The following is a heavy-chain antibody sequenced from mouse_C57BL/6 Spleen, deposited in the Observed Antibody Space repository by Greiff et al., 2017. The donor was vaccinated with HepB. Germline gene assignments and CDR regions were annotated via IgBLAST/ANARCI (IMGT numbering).Heavy chain of an antibody. V-gene: IGHV5-6*01. Sequence: EVKLVESGGDLVKPGGSLKLSCAASGFTFSSYGMSWVRQTPDKRLEWVATISSGGSYTYYPDSVKGRFTISRDNAKNTLYLQMSSLKSEDTAMYYCASHIYYDYENWYFDVWGTGTTVTVSS. CDR3: ASHIYYDYENWYFDV. CDR2: ISSGGSYT. CDR1: GFTFSSYG. J-gene: IGHJ1*03. D-gene: IGHD2-4*01.